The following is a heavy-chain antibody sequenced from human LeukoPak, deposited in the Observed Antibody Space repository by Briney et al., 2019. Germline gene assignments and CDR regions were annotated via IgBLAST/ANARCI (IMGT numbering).Heavy chain of an antibody. D-gene: IGHD2-15*01. V-gene: IGHV1-8*01. Sequence: ASVKVSCKASGYTFTSYDINWVRQATGQGLEWMGWMNPNSGNTGYAQKFQGRVTMTRNTSISTAYMELSSLRSEDTAVYYCARGRRYCSGGSCYSSSFDPWDQGTLVTVSS. CDR2: MNPNSGNT. J-gene: IGHJ5*02. CDR3: ARGRRYCSGGSCYSSSFDP. CDR1: GYTFTSYD.